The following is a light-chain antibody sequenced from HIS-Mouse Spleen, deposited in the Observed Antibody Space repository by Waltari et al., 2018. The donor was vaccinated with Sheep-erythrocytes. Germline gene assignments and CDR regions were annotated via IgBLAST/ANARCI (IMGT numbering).Light chain of an antibody. J-gene: IGLJ2*01. CDR2: QDS. CDR1: KLGDKY. V-gene: IGLV3-1*01. CDR3: QAWDSSTVWNVV. Sequence: SYELTQPPSVSVSPGQTASITCSGDKLGDKYACWYQQKPGQSPVLVIYQDSKRPSGIPERFSGSNSGNTATLTISGTQAMDEADYYCQAWDSSTVWNVVFGGGTKLTVL.